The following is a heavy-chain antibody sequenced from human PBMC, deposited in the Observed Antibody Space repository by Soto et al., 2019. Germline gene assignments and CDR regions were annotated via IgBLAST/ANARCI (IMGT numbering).Heavy chain of an antibody. CDR1: GYTFTIYG. D-gene: IGHD2-21*02. J-gene: IGHJ6*02. Sequence: ASVKVSCKASGYTFTIYGISCVRQAPGQGLEWMGWISGYNGKTNYAQKVQDRVTMTTDTSTSTVYMELRSLRSDDTAVYYCARGGDVPYYYYGMDVWGQGTTVTVSS. V-gene: IGHV1-18*01. CDR3: ARGGDVPYYYYGMDV. CDR2: ISGYNGKT.